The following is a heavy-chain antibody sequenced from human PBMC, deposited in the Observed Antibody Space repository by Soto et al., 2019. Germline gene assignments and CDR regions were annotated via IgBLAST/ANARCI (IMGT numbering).Heavy chain of an antibody. CDR1: GFTFSSYW. CDR3: ARWPQDGYNYGGWFDP. V-gene: IGHV3-7*01. D-gene: IGHD5-12*01. CDR2: IKQDGSEK. Sequence: EVQLVESGGGLVQPGGSLRLSCAASGFTFSSYWMSWVRQAPGKGLEWVANIKQDGSEKYYVDSVKGRFTISRDNAKNSLYLQMNRLRAEDTAVYYCARWPQDGYNYGGWFDPWGQGTLVTVSS. J-gene: IGHJ5*02.